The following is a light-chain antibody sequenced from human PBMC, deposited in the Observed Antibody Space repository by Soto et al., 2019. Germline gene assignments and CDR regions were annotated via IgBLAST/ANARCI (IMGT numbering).Light chain of an antibody. CDR1: QSVSSH. CDR3: QQSYSTPYT. J-gene: IGKJ2*01. CDR2: GAS. V-gene: IGKV3-20*01. Sequence: EIVLTQSPGTLSLSPGERATLSCKASQSVSSHLAWYQQRPGQAPRLLIYGASSRATGIPDRFSGSGSGTDFTLTISRLEPEDFALYYCQQSYSTPYTFGQGTKLEIK.